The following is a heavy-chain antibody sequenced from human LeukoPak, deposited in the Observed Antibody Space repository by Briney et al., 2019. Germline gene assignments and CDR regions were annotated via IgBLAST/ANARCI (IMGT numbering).Heavy chain of an antibody. D-gene: IGHD3-3*01. CDR1: GGTFSSYA. CDR3: ARDHDFHNWFDP. J-gene: IGHJ5*02. Sequence: GASVKVSCKASGGTFSSYAISWVRQAPGQGLEWMGGIIPIFGTANYAQKFQGRVTITTDESTSTAYMELRSLRSDDTAVYYCARDHDFHNWFDPWGQGTLVTVSS. V-gene: IGHV1-69*05. CDR2: IIPIFGTA.